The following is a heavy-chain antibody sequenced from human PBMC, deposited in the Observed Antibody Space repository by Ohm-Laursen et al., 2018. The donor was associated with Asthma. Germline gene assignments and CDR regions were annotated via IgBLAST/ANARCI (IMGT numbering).Heavy chain of an antibody. J-gene: IGHJ6*02. CDR2: ISSSSSTI. D-gene: IGHD3-16*01. CDR3: AREWGGMDV. CDR1: GFTLGDYF. Sequence: SLRLSCTASGFTLGDYFMHWVRQAPGKGLEWVSYISSSSSTIYYADSVKGRFTISRNNAKNSLYLQMNNLRAEDAAIYYCAREWGGMDVWGQGTTVTVSS. V-gene: IGHV3-48*01.